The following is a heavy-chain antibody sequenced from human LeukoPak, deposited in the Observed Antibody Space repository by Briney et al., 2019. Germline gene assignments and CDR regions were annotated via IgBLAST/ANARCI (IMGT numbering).Heavy chain of an antibody. CDR3: GKTTAGYSSGQKPAWPVDY. V-gene: IGHV3-73*01. J-gene: IGHJ4*02. CDR2: IRSKTNNYAT. Sequence: GGSLKLSCAASGFTFSGSAMHWVRQASGKGPEWVGRIRSKTNNYATIYAASVKDRFTISRDNSKNTVYLQINSLRAEDTAVYYCGKTTAGYSSGQKPAWPVDYWGQGTLVTVSS. CDR1: GFTFSGSA. D-gene: IGHD5-18*01.